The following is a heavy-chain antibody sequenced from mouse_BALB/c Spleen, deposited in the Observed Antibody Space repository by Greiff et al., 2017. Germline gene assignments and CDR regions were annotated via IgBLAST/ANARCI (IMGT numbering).Heavy chain of an antibody. Sequence: QVQLKESGPGLVAPSQSLSITCTVSGFSLTGYGVNWVRQPPGKGLEWLGMIWGDGSTDYNSALKSRLSISEDNSKSQVFLKMNSLQTNDTARYYGASDDARYGYGWFDDWGQGTLVTVSA. J-gene: IGHJ3*01. D-gene: IGHD1-2*01. V-gene: IGHV2-6-7*01. CDR1: GFSLTGYG. CDR2: IWGDGST. CDR3: ASDDARYGYGWFDD.